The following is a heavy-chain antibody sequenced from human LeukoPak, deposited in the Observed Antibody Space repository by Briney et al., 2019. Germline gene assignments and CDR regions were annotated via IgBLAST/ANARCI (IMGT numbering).Heavy chain of an antibody. CDR3: TRDGYNYGYYGMDV. CDR2: IYHSGST. J-gene: IGHJ6*02. CDR1: GGSISSGGYS. V-gene: IGHV4-30-2*01. D-gene: IGHD5-24*01. Sequence: SETLSLTCAVSGGSISSGGYSWSWIRQPPGKGLEWIGYIYHSGSTYYNPSLKSRVTISVDRSKNQFSLKLSSVTAADTAVYYCTRDGYNYGYYGMDVWGQGTTVTVSS.